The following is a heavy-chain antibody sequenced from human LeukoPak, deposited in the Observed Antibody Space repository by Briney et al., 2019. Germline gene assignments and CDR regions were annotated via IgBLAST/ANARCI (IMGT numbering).Heavy chain of an antibody. V-gene: IGHV4-34*01. Sequence: SETLSLTCAVYGGSFSGYYWSWIRQPPGKGLEWIGEINHSGSTNYNPSLKSRVTISVDTSKNQFSLKLSSVTAADTAVYYCARTYSGSYQDYWGQGTLVTVSS. CDR1: GGSFSGYY. J-gene: IGHJ4*02. D-gene: IGHD1-26*01. CDR2: INHSGST. CDR3: ARTYSGSYQDY.